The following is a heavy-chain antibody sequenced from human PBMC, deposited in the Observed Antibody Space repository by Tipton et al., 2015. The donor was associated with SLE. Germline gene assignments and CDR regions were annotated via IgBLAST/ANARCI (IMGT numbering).Heavy chain of an antibody. CDR2: IGYDGSKT. CDR1: GFTFSSYG. J-gene: IGHJ3*02. D-gene: IGHD3-3*02. V-gene: IGHV3-30*02. Sequence: QLVQSGGGVVQPGGSLKVSCTTSGFTFSSYGMHWVRQAPGKGLEWVAFIGYDGSKTYYGDSVKGRFTISRDDSRNTVFLQMDSLRAEDTAVYYCAKDPVHFNGLFDGFEIWGQGTLVTVSS. CDR3: AKDPVHFNGLFDGFEI.